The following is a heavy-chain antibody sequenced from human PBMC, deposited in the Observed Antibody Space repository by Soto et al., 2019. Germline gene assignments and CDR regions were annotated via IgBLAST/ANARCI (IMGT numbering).Heavy chain of an antibody. CDR3: ARCLFSYGARFDP. CDR2: IYYSGST. Sequence: SETLSLTCTVPGGSISSYYWSWIRQPPGKGLEWIGYIYYSGSTNYNPSLKSRVTISVDTSKNQFSLKLSSVTAADTAVYYCARCLFSYGARFDPWGQGTLVTVSS. CDR1: GGSISSYY. D-gene: IGHD1-26*01. J-gene: IGHJ5*02. V-gene: IGHV4-59*01.